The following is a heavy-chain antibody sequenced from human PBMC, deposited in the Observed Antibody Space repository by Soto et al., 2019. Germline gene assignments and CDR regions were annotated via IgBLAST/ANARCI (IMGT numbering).Heavy chain of an antibody. CDR2: IYWDDDK. Sequence: QITLKESGPTLVKPTQPLTLTCTFSGFSLSTSGVGVGWIRQPPGKALEWLALIYWDDDKRYSPSLKSRLTITKDTSKNQVVLTMTNMDPVDTATYYCAHTSRYCSSTSCYGYYYYMDVWGKGTTVTVSS. CDR1: GFSLSTSGVG. CDR3: AHTSRYCSSTSCYGYYYYMDV. J-gene: IGHJ6*03. V-gene: IGHV2-5*02. D-gene: IGHD2-2*01.